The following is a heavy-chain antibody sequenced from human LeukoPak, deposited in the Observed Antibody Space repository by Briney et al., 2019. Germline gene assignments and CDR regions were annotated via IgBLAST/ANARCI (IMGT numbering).Heavy chain of an antibody. Sequence: GGSLRLSCTASGFTFGDYAMSWFRQAPGKGLEWVGFIRSKACGGTTEYAASVKGRFTISRDDSKSIAYLQMNSLKTEDTAVYYCTRGLRGIAAEPFDYWGQGTLVTVSS. D-gene: IGHD6-13*01. V-gene: IGHV3-49*03. J-gene: IGHJ4*02. CDR3: TRGLRGIAAEPFDY. CDR1: GFTFGDYA. CDR2: IRSKACGGTT.